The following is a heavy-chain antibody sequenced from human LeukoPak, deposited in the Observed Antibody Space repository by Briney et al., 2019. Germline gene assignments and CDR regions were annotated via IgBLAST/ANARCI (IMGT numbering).Heavy chain of an antibody. CDR2: IIPIFVTA. Sequence: SVKVSCKASGGTFSSYAISWVRQAPGQGLEWMGGIIPIFVTANYAQKLQGRVTITADESTSTAYMELSSLRSEDTAVYYCARMYCSSTSCSRSRVVPPYFDYWGQGTLVTVSS. CDR1: GGTFSSYA. CDR3: ARMYCSSTSCSRSRVVPPYFDY. D-gene: IGHD2-2*01. J-gene: IGHJ4*02. V-gene: IGHV1-69*13.